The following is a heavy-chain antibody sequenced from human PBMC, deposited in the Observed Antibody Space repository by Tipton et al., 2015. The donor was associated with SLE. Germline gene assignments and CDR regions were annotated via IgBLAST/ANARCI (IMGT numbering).Heavy chain of an antibody. CDR1: GFTFSSYV. J-gene: IGHJ4*02. Sequence: SLRLSCAASGFTFSSYVMYWVRQTPDKGLEWVAVISYDGSTKYYADSVKGRFTISRDNSKNTLSLQMNSLRTEDTAVYYCASCRYNLNYRVTFDQWGQGALVTVSS. CDR2: ISYDGSTK. D-gene: IGHD1-7*01. CDR3: ASCRYNLNYRVTFDQ. V-gene: IGHV3-30-3*01.